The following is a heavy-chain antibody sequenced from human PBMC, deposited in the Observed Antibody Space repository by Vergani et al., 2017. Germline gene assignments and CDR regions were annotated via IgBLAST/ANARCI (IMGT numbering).Heavy chain of an antibody. CDR2: IIPIFGTA. V-gene: IGHV1-69*06. J-gene: IGHJ3*02. D-gene: IGHD5-24*01. Sequence: QVQLVQSGAEVKKPGSSVKVSCKASGGTFSSYAISWVRQAPGQGLEWMGGIIPIFGTANYAQKFQGRVTITADKSTSTAYMELSSLRSEDTAVYYCAGVLEMATTPTWDIWGQGTMVTVSS. CDR1: GGTFSSYA. CDR3: AGVLEMATTPTWDI.